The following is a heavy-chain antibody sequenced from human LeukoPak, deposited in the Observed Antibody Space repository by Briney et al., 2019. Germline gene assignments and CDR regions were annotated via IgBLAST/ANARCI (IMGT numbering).Heavy chain of an antibody. J-gene: IGHJ1*01. CDR3: AGLPRRYDSSGYYSPISPLSYFQH. CDR1: GGTFSSYA. Sequence: ASVKVSCKASGGTFSSYAISWVRQAPGQGLEWMGGIIPIFGTANYAQKFQGRVTITTDESTSTAYMELSSLRSEDTAVYYCAGLPRRYDSSGYYSPISPLSYFQHWGQGTLVTVSS. D-gene: IGHD3-22*01. CDR2: IIPIFGTA. V-gene: IGHV1-69*05.